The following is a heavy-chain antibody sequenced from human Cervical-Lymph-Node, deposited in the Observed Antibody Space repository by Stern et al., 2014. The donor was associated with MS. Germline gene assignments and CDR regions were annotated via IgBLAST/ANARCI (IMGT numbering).Heavy chain of an antibody. V-gene: IGHV4-59*01. J-gene: IGHJ4*02. CDR2: IYYSGST. D-gene: IGHD4-23*01. CDR1: GGSISSYY. Sequence: QLQLQESGPGLVKPSETLSLTCTVSGGSISSYYWSWIRQPPGKGLEWIGDIYYSGSTNYNPSLKSRVTISVDTSKNQFSLKLSSVTAADTAVYYCARERGGYGGNSVYFDYWGQGTLVTVSS. CDR3: ARERGGYGGNSVYFDY.